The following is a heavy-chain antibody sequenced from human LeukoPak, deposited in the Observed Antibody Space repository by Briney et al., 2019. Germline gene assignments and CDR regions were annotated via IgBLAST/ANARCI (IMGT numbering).Heavy chain of an antibody. CDR3: ARGTAAAGLYYYYGMDV. Sequence: ETLSLTCTVSGGSISSYYRSWIRQPAGKGLEWIGRIYTSGSTNYNPSLKSRVTMSVDTSKNQFSLKLSSVTAADTAVYYCARGTAAAGLYYYYGMDVWGQGTTVTVSS. V-gene: IGHV4-4*07. D-gene: IGHD6-13*01. CDR2: IYTSGST. J-gene: IGHJ6*02. CDR1: GGSISSYY.